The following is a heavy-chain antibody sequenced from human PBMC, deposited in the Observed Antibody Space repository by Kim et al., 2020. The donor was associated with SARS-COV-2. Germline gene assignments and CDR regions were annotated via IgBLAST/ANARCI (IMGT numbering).Heavy chain of an antibody. Sequence: SETLSLTCTVSGGSISSSSYYWGWIRQPPGKGLEWIGSIYYSGSTYYNPSLKSRVTISVDTSKNQFSLKLSSVTAADTAVYYCARQAQLDAFDIWGQGT. CDR2: IYYSGST. V-gene: IGHV4-39*01. D-gene: IGHD6-6*01. CDR1: GGSISSSSYY. J-gene: IGHJ3*02. CDR3: ARQAQLDAFDI.